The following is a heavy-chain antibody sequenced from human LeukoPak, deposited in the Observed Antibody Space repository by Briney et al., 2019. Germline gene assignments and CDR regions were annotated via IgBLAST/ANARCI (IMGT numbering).Heavy chain of an antibody. CDR1: GFTFSSYA. V-gene: IGHV3-30*04. D-gene: IGHD2-21*02. Sequence: GGSLRLSCAASGFTFSSYAMHWVRQAPGKGLEWVAVISYDGSNKYYADSVKGRFTISRDNSKNTLYLQMNSLRAEDTAVYYCARAQTSITVTASYYYYYMDVWGKGTTVTVSS. J-gene: IGHJ6*03. CDR2: ISYDGSNK. CDR3: ARAQTSITVTASYYYYYMDV.